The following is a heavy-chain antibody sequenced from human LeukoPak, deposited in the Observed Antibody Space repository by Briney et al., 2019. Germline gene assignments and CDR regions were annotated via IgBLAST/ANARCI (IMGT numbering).Heavy chain of an antibody. V-gene: IGHV4-34*01. Sequence: SETLSLTCAVYGGSFSGYYWSWIRQPPGKGLEWIGEINQSGSTNYNPSLKSRVTISVDTSKNQFSLTLRSVTAADTAVYYCARGPTNSDYVWGSYRYTGFDYWGQGTLVTVSS. CDR1: GGSFSGYY. CDR2: INQSGST. D-gene: IGHD3-16*02. J-gene: IGHJ4*02. CDR3: ARGPTNSDYVWGSYRYTGFDY.